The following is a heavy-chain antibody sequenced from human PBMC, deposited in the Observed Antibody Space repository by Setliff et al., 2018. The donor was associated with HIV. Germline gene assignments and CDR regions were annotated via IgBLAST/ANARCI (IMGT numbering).Heavy chain of an antibody. J-gene: IGHJ3*02. CDR3: ARVAWYYSFWSGLGDAFDI. D-gene: IGHD3-3*01. Sequence: RASVKVSCKASSYTFTSYGISWVRQAPGQGLEWMGWISAYSGNTNYAQKLQGRVTMTTDTSTSTAYMELRSLRSDDTAVYYCARVAWYYSFWSGLGDAFDIWGQGTMVTVSS. CDR2: ISAYSGNT. V-gene: IGHV1-18*01. CDR1: SYTFTSYG.